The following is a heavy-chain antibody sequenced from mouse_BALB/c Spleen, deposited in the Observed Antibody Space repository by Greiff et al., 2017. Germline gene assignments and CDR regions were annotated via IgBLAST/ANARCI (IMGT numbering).Heavy chain of an antibody. Sequence: QVQLQQSGAELVKPGASVKLSCKASGYTFTSYYMYWVKQRPGQGLEWIGEINPSNGGTNFNEKFKSKATLTVDKSSSTAYMQLSSLTSEDSAVYYCTREVNWADYWGQGTTLAVSS. CDR3: TREVNWADY. CDR2: INPSNGGT. V-gene: IGHV1S81*02. D-gene: IGHD4-1*01. J-gene: IGHJ2*01. CDR1: GYTFTSYY.